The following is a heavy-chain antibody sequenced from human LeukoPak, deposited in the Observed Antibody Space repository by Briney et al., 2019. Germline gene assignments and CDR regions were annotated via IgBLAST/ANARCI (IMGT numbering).Heavy chain of an antibody. D-gene: IGHD4-17*01. CDR1: GFTFTTYS. J-gene: IGHJ4*02. CDR2: ISGSSRYI. V-gene: IGHV3-21*01. Sequence: GGSLRLSCAASGFTFTTYSMNWVPQAPAKGLEWVSTISGSSRYIYFADSVRGRFTISRDNAKNSLYLQMNSLRAEDTAVYACARRLNNGDYVYDYWGQGTLVTVSS. CDR3: ARRLNNGDYVYDY.